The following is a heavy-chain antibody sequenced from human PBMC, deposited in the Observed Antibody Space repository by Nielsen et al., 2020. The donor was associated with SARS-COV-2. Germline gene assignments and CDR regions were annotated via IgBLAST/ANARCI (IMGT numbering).Heavy chain of an antibody. D-gene: IGHD3-22*01. Sequence: WIRQPPGKGLEWIGYIYYNGSTYYNPSLKSRVTISVDTSKNQFSLKLSSVTAADTAVYYCARDANYYDSSGYPYGAFDIWGQGTMVTVSS. V-gene: IGHV4-31*02. CDR3: ARDANYYDSSGYPYGAFDI. CDR2: IYYNGST. J-gene: IGHJ3*02.